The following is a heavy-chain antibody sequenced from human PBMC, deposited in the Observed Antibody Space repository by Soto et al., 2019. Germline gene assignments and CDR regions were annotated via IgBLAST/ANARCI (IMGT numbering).Heavy chain of an antibody. CDR1: GGSISSGGYY. D-gene: IGHD1-26*01. CDR3: AGSGGAGGYYFDY. Sequence: TLSLTCTVSGGSISSGGYYWSWIRQHPGKGLEWIGYIYYSGSTYYNPSLKSRVTISVDTSKNQFSLKLSSVTAADTAVYYCAGSGGAGGYYFDYWGQGTLVTVSS. CDR2: IYYSGST. J-gene: IGHJ4*02. V-gene: IGHV4-31*03.